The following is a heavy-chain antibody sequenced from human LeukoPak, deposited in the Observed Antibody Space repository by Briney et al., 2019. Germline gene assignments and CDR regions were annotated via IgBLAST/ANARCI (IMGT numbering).Heavy chain of an antibody. D-gene: IGHD2-15*01. CDR3: ARGARYCSGGSCYSPLNY. J-gene: IGHJ4*02. V-gene: IGHV4-38-2*01. CDR1: GYSISSGYY. CDR2: IYHSGST. Sequence: PSETLSLTCAVSGYSISSGYYWGWIRQPPGKGLEWIGSIYHSGSTNYNPSLKSRVTISVDTSKNQFSLKLSSVTAADTAVYYCARGARYCSGGSCYSPLNYWGQGTLVTVSS.